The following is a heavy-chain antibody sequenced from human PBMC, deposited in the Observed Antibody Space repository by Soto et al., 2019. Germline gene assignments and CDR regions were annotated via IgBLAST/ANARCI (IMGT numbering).Heavy chain of an antibody. CDR3: ASDNCSSTSCYHDAFDI. J-gene: IGHJ3*02. CDR2: IWYDGSNK. CDR1: GFTFSSYG. Sequence: GGSLRLSCAASGFTFSSYGMHWVRQAPGKGLEWVAVIWYDGSNKYYADSVKGRFTISRDNSKNTLYLQMNSLRAEDTAVYYCASDNCSSTSCYHDAFDIWGQGTMVTVSS. D-gene: IGHD2-2*01. V-gene: IGHV3-33*01.